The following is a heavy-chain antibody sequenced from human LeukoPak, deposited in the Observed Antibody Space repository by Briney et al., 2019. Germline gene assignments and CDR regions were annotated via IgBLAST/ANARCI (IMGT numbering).Heavy chain of an antibody. CDR1: GYTFTGYY. J-gene: IGHJ4*02. V-gene: IGHV1-2*02. Sequence: ASVKVSCKASGYTFTGYYMHWVRQAPGQGLKWMGWINPNTGGTNYAQKFQGRVTMTRDTSISTAYMELSRLRSDDTAVYYCARDQGYSYGYYFDYWGQGTLVTVSS. CDR2: INPNTGGT. CDR3: ARDQGYSYGYYFDY. D-gene: IGHD5-18*01.